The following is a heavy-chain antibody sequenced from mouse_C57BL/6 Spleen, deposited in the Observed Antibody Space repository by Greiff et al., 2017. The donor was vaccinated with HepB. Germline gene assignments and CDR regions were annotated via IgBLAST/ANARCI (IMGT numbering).Heavy chain of an antibody. V-gene: IGHV3-1*01. CDR3: ARGGNYYGSSYWYFDV. CDR1: GYSITSGYD. CDR2: ISYSGST. J-gene: IGHJ1*03. D-gene: IGHD1-1*01. Sequence: EVQLQESGPGMVKPSQSLSLTCTVTGYSITSGYDWHWIRHFPGNKLEWMGYISYSGSTNYNPSLKSRISITHDTSKNHFFLKLNSVTTEDTATYYCARGGNYYGSSYWYFDVWGTGTTVTVSS.